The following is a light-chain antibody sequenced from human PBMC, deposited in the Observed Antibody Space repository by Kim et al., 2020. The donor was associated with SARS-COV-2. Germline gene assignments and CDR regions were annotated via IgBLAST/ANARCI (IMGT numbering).Light chain of an antibody. J-gene: IGKJ1*01. CDR1: EIINTY. CDR3: QQSYDIPQT. V-gene: IGKV1-39*01. Sequence: GHSVTITCRASEIINTYLNWYQQNPGKAPKLLIYTASTLQGGVPSRFSGSGSGTDFRLTISGLQPEDFATYYCQQSYDIPQTFGQGTRWIS. CDR2: TAS.